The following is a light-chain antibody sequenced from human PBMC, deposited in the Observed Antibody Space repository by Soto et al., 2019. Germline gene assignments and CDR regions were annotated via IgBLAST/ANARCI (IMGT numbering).Light chain of an antibody. CDR3: GTWDSGLSAGV. CDR2: ENN. CDR1: DSNSGNDH. V-gene: IGLV1-51*02. J-gene: IGLJ3*02. Sequence: QSVLTQPPSVSASLGQKVTISCSGSDSNSGNDHVSWYQQFPGTAPKFLIYENNKRPSGMPDRFSGSKSGTSATLDITGLQNGDEADYYCGTWDSGLSAGVIGGGTKLTVL.